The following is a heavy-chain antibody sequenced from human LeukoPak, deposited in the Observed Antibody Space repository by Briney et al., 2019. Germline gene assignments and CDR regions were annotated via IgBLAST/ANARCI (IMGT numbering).Heavy chain of an antibody. Sequence: ASVKVSCKASGYTFTSYGISWMRQAPGQGLEWMGWISAYNGNTNYAQKLQGRVTMTTDTSTSTAYMELRSLRSDDTAVYYCARGSWGYYYDSSGYYSPGVLWYYYYMDVWGKGTTVTISS. CDR1: GYTFTSYG. CDR2: ISAYNGNT. CDR3: ARGSWGYYYDSSGYYSPGVLWYYYYMDV. V-gene: IGHV1-18*01. D-gene: IGHD3-22*01. J-gene: IGHJ6*03.